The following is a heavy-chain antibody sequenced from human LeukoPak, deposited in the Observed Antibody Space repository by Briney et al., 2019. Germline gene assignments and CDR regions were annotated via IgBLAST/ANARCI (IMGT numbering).Heavy chain of an antibody. CDR3: ARTGDYGDYGFVY. CDR1: GGTFSSYA. D-gene: IGHD4-17*01. CDR2: IIPIFGTA. V-gene: IGHV1-69*06. Sequence: EASVKVSCKASGGTFSSYAISWVRQAPGQGLEWMGGIIPIFGTANYAQKFQGRVTITADKSTSTAYMELSSLRSEDTAVYYCARTGDYGDYGFVYWGQGTLVTVSS. J-gene: IGHJ4*02.